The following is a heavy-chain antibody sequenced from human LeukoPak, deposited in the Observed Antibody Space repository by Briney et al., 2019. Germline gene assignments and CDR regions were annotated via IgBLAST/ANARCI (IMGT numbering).Heavy chain of an antibody. D-gene: IGHD3-10*01. J-gene: IGHJ4*02. Sequence: PGGSLRLSCAASGFNFNNYWMSWVRQAPGKGLEWVANINQPGSDKYYVDSVKGRFTISGDNAKNSLYLQMNSLRAEDTAVYYCTRGMIRGVMDDYWGQGTLVTVSS. V-gene: IGHV3-7*05. CDR3: TRGMIRGVMDDY. CDR2: INQPGSDK. CDR1: GFNFNNYW.